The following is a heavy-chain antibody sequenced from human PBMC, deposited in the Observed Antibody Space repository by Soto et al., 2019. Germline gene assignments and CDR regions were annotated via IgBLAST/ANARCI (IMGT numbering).Heavy chain of an antibody. Sequence: QVQLQESGPGLVKPSETLSLTCTVSGDSVSSESYYWSWIRQPPGKGLEWIGYLYNSGSTNYNPSLKSRFTISLDTSKNQFSLRLSSVTAADTAVYYCASPSRDGYSGVDSWGQGTLVTVSS. J-gene: IGHJ4*02. D-gene: IGHD2-15*01. CDR3: ASPSRDGYSGVDS. CDR2: LYNSGST. V-gene: IGHV4-61*01. CDR1: GDSVSSESYY.